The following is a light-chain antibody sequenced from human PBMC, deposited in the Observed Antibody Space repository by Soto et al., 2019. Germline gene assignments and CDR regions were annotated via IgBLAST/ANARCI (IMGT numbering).Light chain of an antibody. Sequence: DTQMTQSPSSLSASVGARVTITSRSSQNVRSYLNWYQQKPWKAPNLLIYETSTLQSGVPSRFSGDGYGTDFSLSISRLHPEDFATYYCQQPLSTPRTFGKGTKVDIK. J-gene: IGKJ1*01. CDR2: ETS. CDR3: QQPLSTPRT. V-gene: IGKV1-39*01. CDR1: QNVRSY.